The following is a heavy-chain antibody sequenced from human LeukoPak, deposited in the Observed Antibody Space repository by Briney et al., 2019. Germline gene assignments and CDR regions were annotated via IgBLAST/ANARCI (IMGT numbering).Heavy chain of an antibody. Sequence: GGSLRLSCAASGFTFSNYAMSWVRQAPGKGLEWVSVISGSGDSTNYADSVKGRFTISRDSSKNTLFLQMNRLRPEDAAVYYCAKAPVTTCRGAYCYPFDYWGQGTLVTVSS. CDR1: GFTFSNYA. V-gene: IGHV3-23*01. J-gene: IGHJ4*02. CDR2: ISGSGDST. CDR3: AKAPVTTCRGAYCYPFDY. D-gene: IGHD2-21*01.